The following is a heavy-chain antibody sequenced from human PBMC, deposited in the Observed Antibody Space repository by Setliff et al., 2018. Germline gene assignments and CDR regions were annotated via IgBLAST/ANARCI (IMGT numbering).Heavy chain of an antibody. CDR3: ARGRNIAARLLDS. D-gene: IGHD6-6*01. V-gene: IGHV4-39*01. Sequence: PSETLSLTCTVSGASISSGTYYWAWIRQPPGKGLEWIGRIHYRGTTYSNASLASRLTISVDTAKNQFSLKLTSMTAADTAVYYCARGRNIAARLLDSWGQGTRVTVSS. J-gene: IGHJ4*02. CDR2: IHYRGTT. CDR1: GASISSGTYY.